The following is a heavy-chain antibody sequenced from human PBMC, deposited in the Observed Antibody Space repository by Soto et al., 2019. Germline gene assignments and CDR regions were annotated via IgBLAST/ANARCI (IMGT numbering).Heavy chain of an antibody. CDR3: ARDMVRGVEAYGMDV. Sequence: ASETLSLTCAVYGGSFSCYYWSWIRQPPGKGLEWIGEINHSGSTNYNPSLKSRVTISVDTSKNQFSPKLSSVTAADTAVYYCARDMVRGVEAYGMDVWGQGTTVTVSS. V-gene: IGHV4-34*01. J-gene: IGHJ6*02. D-gene: IGHD3-10*01. CDR1: GGSFSCYY. CDR2: INHSGST.